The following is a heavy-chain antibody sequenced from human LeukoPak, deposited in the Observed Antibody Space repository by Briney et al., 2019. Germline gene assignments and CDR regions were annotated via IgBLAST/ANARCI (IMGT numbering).Heavy chain of an antibody. Sequence: SETLSLTCAVYGGSFSGYYWSWIRQPPGKGLEWIGYIYYSGSTNYNPSLKSRVTISVDTSKNQFSLKLSSVTAADTAVYYCARDYFLGYCSSTSCYRRWFDPWGQGTLVTVSS. D-gene: IGHD2-2*02. CDR1: GGSFSGYY. CDR3: ARDYFLGYCSSTSCYRRWFDP. V-gene: IGHV4-59*01. CDR2: IYYSGST. J-gene: IGHJ5*02.